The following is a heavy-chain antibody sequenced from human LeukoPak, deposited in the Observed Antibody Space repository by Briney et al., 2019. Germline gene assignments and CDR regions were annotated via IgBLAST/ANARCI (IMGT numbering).Heavy chain of an antibody. J-gene: IGHJ3*02. Sequence: PSENLSRNCTVSGGSISSGDYYWSWIRQPPGKGLEWIGYIYYSGSTYYNPSLKSRVTISVDTSKNQFSLKLSSVTAADTAVYYCARDLPSWSYYATEHDAFDIWGQGTMVTVSS. CDR3: ARDLPSWSYYATEHDAFDI. CDR2: IYYSGST. V-gene: IGHV4-30-4*08. CDR1: GGSISSGDYY. D-gene: IGHD1-26*01.